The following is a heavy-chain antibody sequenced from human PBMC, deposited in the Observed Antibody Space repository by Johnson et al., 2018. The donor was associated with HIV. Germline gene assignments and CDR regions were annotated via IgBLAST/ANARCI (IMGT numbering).Heavy chain of an antibody. CDR2: INGDGSGI. Sequence: EVQLVESGGGLAQPGGSLRLSCVASGFTFSSYWMSWVRQAPGKGLEWVSRINGDGSGITYADSVKGRFTISRDNSRNTLFLQMNSLRAEDTGVYYCVRRFYDSSAFDIWGQGTMVTVSS. J-gene: IGHJ3*02. CDR3: VRRFYDSSAFDI. V-gene: IGHV3-74*02. D-gene: IGHD3-22*01. CDR1: GFTFSSYW.